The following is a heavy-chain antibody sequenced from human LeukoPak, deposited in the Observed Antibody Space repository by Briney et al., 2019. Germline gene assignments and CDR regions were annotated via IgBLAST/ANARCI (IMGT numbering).Heavy chain of an antibody. CDR2: ISSSSSTI. V-gene: IGHV3-48*01. J-gene: IGHJ2*01. D-gene: IGHD1-26*01. CDR3: AKHRGSYQYFDL. CDR1: GFTFSSYS. Sequence: GGSLRLSCAASGFTFSSYSMNWVRQAPGKGLEWVSYISSSSSTIYYADSVKGRFTISRDNSKNTLYLQMNSLRAEDTAVYYCAKHRGSYQYFDLWGRGTLVTVSS.